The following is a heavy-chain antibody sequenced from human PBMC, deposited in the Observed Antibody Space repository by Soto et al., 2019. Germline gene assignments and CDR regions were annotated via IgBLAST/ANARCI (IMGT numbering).Heavy chain of an antibody. J-gene: IGHJ4*02. V-gene: IGHV3-48*02. Sequence: GGSLRLSCAASGFTFSSYSMNWVRQAPGKGLEWVSYISYSSSTIYYADSVKGRFTISRDNAKNSLYLQMNSLRDEDTAVYACARERGFYYDSSYFDYWGQGTRVTVS. CDR1: GFTFSSYS. CDR3: ARERGFYYDSSYFDY. D-gene: IGHD3-22*01. CDR2: ISYSSSTI.